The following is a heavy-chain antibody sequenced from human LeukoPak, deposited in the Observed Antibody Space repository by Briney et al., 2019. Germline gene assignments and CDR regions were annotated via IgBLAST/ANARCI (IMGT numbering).Heavy chain of an antibody. CDR1: GFTFTTYW. D-gene: IGHD5-18*01. J-gene: IGHJ6*02. V-gene: IGHV3-74*01. Sequence: GGSLRLSCAASGFTFTTYWMHWVRQAPGKGLVWVSHINSDGSITSYADSVKGRFTISRDNAKNMLYLQMNSLRAEDTAVYYCARDAVDTANAVWGQGTTDTVSS. CDR3: ARDAVDTANAV. CDR2: INSDGSIT.